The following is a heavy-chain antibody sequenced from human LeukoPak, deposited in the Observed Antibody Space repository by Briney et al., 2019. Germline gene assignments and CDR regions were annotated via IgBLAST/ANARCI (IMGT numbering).Heavy chain of an antibody. D-gene: IGHD3-22*01. V-gene: IGHV4-59*01. J-gene: IGHJ3*02. CDR2: IYYSGTT. Sequence: PSETLSLTCTVSGGSISSYYWSWIRQPPGKGLEWIGYIYYSGTTNYNPSLKSRVTISVDTSKNQFSLKLSSVTAADTAVYYCAAYDSSLSAFDIWGQGTMVTVSS. CDR1: GGSISSYY. CDR3: AAYDSSLSAFDI.